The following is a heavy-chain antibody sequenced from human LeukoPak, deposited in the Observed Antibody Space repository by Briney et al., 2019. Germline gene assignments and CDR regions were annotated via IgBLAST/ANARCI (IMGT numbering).Heavy chain of an antibody. V-gene: IGHV4-34*01. Sequence: PSETLSLTCAVYGGSFSAYYWSWIRQPSGKGLEWIGEINHTGSTNYNPSLKSRVTLSLDTSNNQFSLKLSSVTAADTAVHYCARHPDSRITYLTYWRQGTLDTVSS. CDR2: INHTGST. CDR1: GGSFSAYY. J-gene: IGHJ4*02. CDR3: ARHPDSRITYLTY. D-gene: IGHD1-14*01.